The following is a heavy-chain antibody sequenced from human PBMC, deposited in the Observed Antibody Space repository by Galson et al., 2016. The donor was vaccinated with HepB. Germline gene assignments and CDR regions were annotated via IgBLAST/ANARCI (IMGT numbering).Heavy chain of an antibody. CDR3: AREANDYSNH. V-gene: IGHV3-53*01. CDR2: IFSSGNT. D-gene: IGHD4-11*01. J-gene: IGHJ5*02. Sequence: VRQAPGKGLEWVSVIFSSGNTFYADSVKGRFIISRDNSKNALYLQMNSLRAEDTAVYYCAREANDYSNHWGQGTLVSVSS.